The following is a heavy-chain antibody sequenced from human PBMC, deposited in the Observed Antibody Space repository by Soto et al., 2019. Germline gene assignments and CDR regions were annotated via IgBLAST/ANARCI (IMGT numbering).Heavy chain of an antibody. J-gene: IGHJ6*02. CDR2: FDPEDGET. D-gene: IGHD6-6*01. Sequence: GASVKVSCKVSGYTLTELSMHWVRQAPGKGLEWMGGFDPEDGETIYAQKFQGRVTMTEDTSTDTAYMELSSLRSEDTALYYCATDQGIAARSYYYYGMDVWGQGTTVTVSS. V-gene: IGHV1-24*01. CDR1: GYTLTELS. CDR3: ATDQGIAARSYYYYGMDV.